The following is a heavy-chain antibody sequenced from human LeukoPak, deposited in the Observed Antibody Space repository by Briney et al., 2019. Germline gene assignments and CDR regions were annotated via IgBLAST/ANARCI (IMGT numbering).Heavy chain of an antibody. CDR2: IVGSGVDT. CDR1: GFTFSRHA. D-gene: IGHD4-11*01. Sequence: GGSLRLSCAASGFTFSRHAMSWVRRAPGKGLEWVSVIVGSGVDTYYADSVKGRFTISRDNSKNTLYVQMNSLGAEDTAVYYCAKGPNDSSNYLFDYWGQGTLVTVAS. J-gene: IGHJ4*02. CDR3: AKGPNDSSNYLFDY. V-gene: IGHV3-23*01.